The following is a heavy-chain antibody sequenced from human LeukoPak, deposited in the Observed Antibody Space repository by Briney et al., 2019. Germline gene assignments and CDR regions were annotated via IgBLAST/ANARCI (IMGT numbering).Heavy chain of an antibody. V-gene: IGHV1-18*01. CDR2: ISAYNGNT. D-gene: IGHD5-18*01. CDR3: TRDLGVDTTMIFFDY. J-gene: IGHJ4*02. CDR1: GYTFTNFG. Sequence: GASVKVSCKASGYTFTNFGISWVRQAPGQGPEWMGWISAYNGNTNYAQKLQGRATMTTDTSTSTAYMEIRSLTSDDTAVYYCTRDLGVDTTMIFFDYWGQGSLVTVSS.